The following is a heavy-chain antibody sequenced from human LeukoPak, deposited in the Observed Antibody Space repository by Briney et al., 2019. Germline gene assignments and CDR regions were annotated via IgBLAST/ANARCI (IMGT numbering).Heavy chain of an antibody. CDR2: INSDSGGT. D-gene: IGHD4-17*01. V-gene: IGHV1-2*02. CDR3: ARDTITVTTPYFDY. CDR1: GYTFTSYY. J-gene: IGHJ4*02. Sequence: ASVKVSCKASGYTFTSYYIDWVRQAPGQGLEWMGWINSDSGGTNYAQKFQGRVTMTRDTSTSTAYMELSSLRSDDMAFYYCARDTITVTTPYFDYWGQGTLVTVAS.